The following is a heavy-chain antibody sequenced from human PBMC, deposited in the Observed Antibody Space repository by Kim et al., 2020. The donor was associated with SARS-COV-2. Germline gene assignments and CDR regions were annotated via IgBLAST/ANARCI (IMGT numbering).Heavy chain of an antibody. V-gene: IGHV6-1*01. CDR3: ARDYYGSGNFYYYYGMDV. CDR1: GDSVSSNSAA. D-gene: IGHD3-10*01. J-gene: IGHJ6*02. CDR2: TYYRSKWYN. Sequence: SQTLSLTRAISGDSVSSNSAAWNWIRQSPSRGLEWLGRTYYRSKWYNDYAVSVKSRITINPDTSKNQFSLQLNSVTPEDTAVYYCARDYYGSGNFYYYYGMDVWGQGTTVTVSS.